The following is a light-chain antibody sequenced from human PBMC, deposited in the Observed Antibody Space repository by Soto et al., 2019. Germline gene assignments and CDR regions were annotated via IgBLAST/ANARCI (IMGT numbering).Light chain of an antibody. CDR2: AAS. CDR1: QRVSARY. CDR3: QQYGNSPLT. Sequence: EIVLTQSPGTLSLSPGERATLSCRASQRVSARYLAWYQQTPGQGPRLLIYAASSRATGTPDRFSGSGSGTDFTLTISRLETEDFAVYYCQQYGNSPLTFGPGTRVEIK. J-gene: IGKJ3*01. V-gene: IGKV3-20*01.